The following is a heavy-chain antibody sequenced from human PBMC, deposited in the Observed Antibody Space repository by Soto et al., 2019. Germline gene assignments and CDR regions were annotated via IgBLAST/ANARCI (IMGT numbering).Heavy chain of an antibody. CDR2: IYHSGST. CDR1: GGSISSSNW. CDR3: ARGSRWAANWIHP. D-gene: IGHD1-26*01. Sequence: PSETLSLTCAVSGGSISSSNWWSWVRQPPGKGLEWIGEIYHSGSTNYNPSLKSRVTISVDTSKNQFSLKLSSVTAADTAVYYCARGSRWAANWIHPCCQGPLVTRSS. J-gene: IGHJ5*02. V-gene: IGHV4-4*02.